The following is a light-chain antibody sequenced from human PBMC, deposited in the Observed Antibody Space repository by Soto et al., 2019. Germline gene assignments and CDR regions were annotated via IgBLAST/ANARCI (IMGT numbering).Light chain of an antibody. J-gene: IGKJ1*01. CDR3: QQYNTYSWT. Sequence: DIQMTQSPSTLSASVGDRVIITCRASQSINSWLAWYQQKPGKAPELLISKASSLQSGVPPRFSGSGSGTEFTLNISSLQPDDFATYYCQQYNTYSWTFGQGTKVEIK. CDR2: KAS. CDR1: QSINSW. V-gene: IGKV1-5*03.